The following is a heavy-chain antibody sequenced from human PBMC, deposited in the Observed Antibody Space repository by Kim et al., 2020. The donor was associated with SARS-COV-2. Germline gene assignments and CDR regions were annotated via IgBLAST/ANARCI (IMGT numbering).Heavy chain of an antibody. D-gene: IGHD6-13*01. Sequence: TYYNPSLKSRVTISVDTAKNQFSLKLSSVTAADTAVYYCARGQLVLGPGDWGQGTLVTVSS. J-gene: IGHJ4*02. CDR3: ARGQLVLGPGD. V-gene: IGHV4-31*02. CDR2: T.